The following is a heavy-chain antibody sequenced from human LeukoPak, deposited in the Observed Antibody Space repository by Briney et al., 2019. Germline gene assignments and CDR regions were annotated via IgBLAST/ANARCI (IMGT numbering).Heavy chain of an antibody. CDR1: GYTFTSYD. D-gene: IGHD2-2*01. V-gene: IGHV1-8*01. J-gene: IGHJ4*02. CDR3: ASSSAPYQLLTLSRAEAFDY. Sequence: ASVKVSCKASGYTFTSYDINWVRQATGQGLEWMGWMNPNSGNTGYAQKFQGRVTITTDESTSTAYMELSSLRSEDTAVYYCASSSAPYQLLTLSRAEAFDYWGQGTLVTVSS. CDR2: MNPNSGNT.